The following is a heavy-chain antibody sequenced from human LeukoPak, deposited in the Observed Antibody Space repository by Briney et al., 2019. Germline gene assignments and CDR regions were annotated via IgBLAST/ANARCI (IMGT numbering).Heavy chain of an antibody. D-gene: IGHD3-22*01. CDR3: ARDYYYDNSGQPVRVDY. CDR2: ISDSGDSP. CDR1: GFTFRTYA. J-gene: IGHJ4*02. V-gene: IGHV3-23*01. Sequence: PGGSLRLSCEASGFTFRTYAMSWVRQVPGKGPEWVSGISDSGDSPYYANSVKGRFTISRDNSKNILYLQMSSLRAEDTAVYYCARDYYYDNSGQPVRVDYWGPGTLVTVSS.